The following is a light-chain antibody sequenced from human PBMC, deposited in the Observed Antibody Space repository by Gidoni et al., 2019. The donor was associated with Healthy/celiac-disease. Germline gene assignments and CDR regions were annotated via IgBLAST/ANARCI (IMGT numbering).Light chain of an antibody. CDR1: QSISSY. J-gene: IGKJ4*01. V-gene: IGKV1-39*01. Sequence: DIQMTQSPSSLSASVGDRVTITCRASQSISSYLNWYQQKPGKAPKLLIYAATSLQSGVPSRFSGSGAGTDFTLTISRQQPEDVANYYCQQSYNTLTFGGXTKVEIK. CDR3: QQSYNTLT. CDR2: AAT.